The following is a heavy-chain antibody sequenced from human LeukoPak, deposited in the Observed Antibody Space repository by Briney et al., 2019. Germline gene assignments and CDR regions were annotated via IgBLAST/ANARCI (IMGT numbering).Heavy chain of an antibody. V-gene: IGHV3-23*01. D-gene: IGHD3-16*01. J-gene: IGHJ6*03. Sequence: GGSLRLSCEASGFTFSSYAMSWVRQAPGKGLEWVSDIIDSGDITYYANSVNGRFTVSRDNSKNTLYLQMNSLRAENTAVYYCAKLGGQEVYNYYVGVWGKGTTVAVSS. CDR1: GFTFSSYA. CDR3: AKLGGQEVYNYYVGV. CDR2: IIDSGDIT.